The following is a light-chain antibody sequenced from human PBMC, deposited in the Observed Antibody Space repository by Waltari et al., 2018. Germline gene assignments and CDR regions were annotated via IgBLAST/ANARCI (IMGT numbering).Light chain of an antibody. CDR2: DDN. CDR3: YSKDTDGGSQGK. J-gene: IGLJ2*01. Sequence: YDLTQPPSVSVSPGQTAANTCSGDGLPKQYTFWYQQKSGQAPVLVMYDDNKRPSGIPGRFSGSSAGTVATLTITGAQVDDEADYYCYSKDTDGGSQGKIGGGTKLTVL. V-gene: IGLV3-10*01. CDR1: GLPKQY.